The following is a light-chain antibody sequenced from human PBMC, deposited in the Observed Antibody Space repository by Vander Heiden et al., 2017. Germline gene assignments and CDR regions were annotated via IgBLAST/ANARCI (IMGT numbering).Light chain of an antibody. Sequence: QSALTQPASVSASPGQSITISCTGTSSDVGGYNYVSWYQQHPGKAPKRMIYDVSNRPSGVSNRFSGSKSGNTASLTISGLQAEDEADYYCSSYTSSSTQFGGGAKL. CDR3: SSYTSSSTQ. J-gene: IGLJ2*01. CDR1: SSDVGGYNY. V-gene: IGLV2-14*01. CDR2: DVS.